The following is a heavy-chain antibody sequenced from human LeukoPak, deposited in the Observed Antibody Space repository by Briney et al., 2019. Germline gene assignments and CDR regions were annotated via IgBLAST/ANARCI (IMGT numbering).Heavy chain of an antibody. D-gene: IGHD2-21*02. J-gene: IGHJ4*02. Sequence: GESLKISCKGSGYSFTSYWIGWVRQMPGKGLEWMGIIYPGDSDTRYSPSFQGQVTISADKSISTAYLQWSSLKASDTAMYYCARGLPWESPLGLAYCGGDCYPPFDYWGQGTLVTVSS. CDR1: GYSFTSYW. V-gene: IGHV5-51*01. CDR2: IYPGDSDT. CDR3: ARGLPWESPLGLAYCGGDCYPPFDY.